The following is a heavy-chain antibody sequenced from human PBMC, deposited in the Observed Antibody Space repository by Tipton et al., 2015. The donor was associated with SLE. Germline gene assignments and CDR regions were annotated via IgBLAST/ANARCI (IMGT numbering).Heavy chain of an antibody. J-gene: IGHJ4*02. CDR3: ARSRGANGPDY. CDR1: GYTFTNYG. D-gene: IGHD4/OR15-4a*01. CDR2: ISGDNDNT. Sequence: QLVQSGAEVKKPGASVKVSCKASGYTFTNYGISWVRQAPGQGLEWMGWISGDNDNTNYAQRLQGRVTMTTDTSTSTAYMELRSLTSDDTAVYYCARSRGANGPDYWGQGTLVTVPS. V-gene: IGHV1-18*01.